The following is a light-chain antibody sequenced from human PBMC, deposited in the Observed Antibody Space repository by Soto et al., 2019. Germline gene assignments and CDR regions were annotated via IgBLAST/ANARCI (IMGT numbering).Light chain of an antibody. CDR1: QVIRND. CDR2: AAS. CDR3: LQDYSYPLT. V-gene: IGKV1-6*01. J-gene: IGKJ4*01. Sequence: AIQMTQSPSSLAASVGDRVTISCRASQVIRNDLGWYQQRPGKAPRLLIYAASGLQTGVPPRFSGTGSGTDFTLTITNLQPEDFATYYCLQDYSYPLTFGGGTKVEIK.